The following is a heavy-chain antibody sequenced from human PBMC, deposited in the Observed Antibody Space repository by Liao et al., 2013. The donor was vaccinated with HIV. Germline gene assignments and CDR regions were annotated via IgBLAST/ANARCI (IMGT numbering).Heavy chain of an antibody. CDR2: IYYSGST. D-gene: IGHD3-10*01. Sequence: QLQLQESGPGLVKPSQTLSLTCTVSGGSISSGVYYWSWIRQPPGKGLEWIGYIYYSGSTYYNPSLKSRITISLDTSKNQFSLKLSSVTAADTAVYYCARDRMWFGDHDGFDIWGQGTMVTVSS. CDR3: ARDRMWFGDHDGFDI. V-gene: IGHV4-30-4*08. CDR1: GGSISSGVYY. J-gene: IGHJ3*02.